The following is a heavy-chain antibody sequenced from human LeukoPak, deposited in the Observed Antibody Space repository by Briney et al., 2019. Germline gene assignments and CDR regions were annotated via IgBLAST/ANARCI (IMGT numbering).Heavy chain of an antibody. CDR3: ARIGSYCSSTSCYDY. CDR2: IYYSGST. V-gene: IGHV4-59*01. CDR1: GGSISGYY. J-gene: IGHJ4*02. D-gene: IGHD2-2*01. Sequence: SETLSLTCTVSGGSISGYYWSWVRQPPGKGLELIGYIYYSGSTNYNPSLKSRVTISVDTSKNQFSLKLSSVTAADTAVYYCARIGSYCSSTSCYDYWGQGTLVTVSS.